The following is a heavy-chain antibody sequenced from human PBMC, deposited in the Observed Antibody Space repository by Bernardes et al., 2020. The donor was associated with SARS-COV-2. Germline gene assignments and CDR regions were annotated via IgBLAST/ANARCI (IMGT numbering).Heavy chain of an antibody. D-gene: IGHD1-26*01. Sequence: GAFLKTSRKGSGYCFASYWLAWVRPIPGTGLEWVGITYTGDYKIIYRPSFQGQVTITADKSFTTAYLQWSRLKASDTAVYYCWRGGQRWDYDYWGQGTQVTVSS. CDR3: WRGGQRWDYDY. V-gene: IGHV5-51*01. CDR1: GYCFASYW. CDR2: TYTGDYKI. J-gene: IGHJ4*02.